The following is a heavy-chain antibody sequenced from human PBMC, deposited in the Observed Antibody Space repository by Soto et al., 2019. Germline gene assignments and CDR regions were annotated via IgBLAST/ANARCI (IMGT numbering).Heavy chain of an antibody. J-gene: IGHJ6*02. CDR3: ARDIDYGDYYYYGMDV. CDR2: IIPIFGTA. Sequence: QVQLVQSGAELRKPGSSGKVSCKASGGTFSSYATSWVRQAPGQGLEWMGGIIPIFGTANYAQKFQGRVTITADESTSTAYMELSSLRSEDTAVYYCARDIDYGDYYYYGMDVWGQGTTVTVSS. D-gene: IGHD4-17*01. V-gene: IGHV1-69*01. CDR1: GGTFSSYA.